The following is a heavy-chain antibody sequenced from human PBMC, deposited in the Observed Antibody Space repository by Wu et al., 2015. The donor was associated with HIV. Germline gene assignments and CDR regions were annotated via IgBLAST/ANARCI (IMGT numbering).Heavy chain of an antibody. CDR1: GYTFTGYY. D-gene: IGHD2-2*01. V-gene: IGHV1-2*02. J-gene: IGHJ4*02. CDR2: INPNSGGT. CDR3: ARGEIVVVPAAAFDY. Sequence: QVQLVQSGAEVKKPGASVKVSCKASGYTFTGYYMHWVRQAPGQGLEWMGWINPNSGGTNYAQKFQGRVTMTRDTSISTAYMELSRLRSDDTAVYYCARGEIVVVPAAAFDYWGQGTLVTVSS.